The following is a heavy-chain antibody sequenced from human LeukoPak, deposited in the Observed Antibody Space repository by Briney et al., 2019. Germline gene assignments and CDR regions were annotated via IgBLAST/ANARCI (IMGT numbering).Heavy chain of an antibody. CDR3: AREQPEWLLDDY. D-gene: IGHD3-3*01. J-gene: IGHJ4*02. CDR2: IIPIFGTA. V-gene: IGHV1-69*05. CDR1: GGTFSSYA. Sequence: SVKVSCKASGGTFSSYAIRWVRQAPGQGLEWMGRIIPIFGTANYAQKFQGRVTITTDESTSTAYMELSSLSSEDTAVYYCAREQPEWLLDDYWGQGTLVTVSS.